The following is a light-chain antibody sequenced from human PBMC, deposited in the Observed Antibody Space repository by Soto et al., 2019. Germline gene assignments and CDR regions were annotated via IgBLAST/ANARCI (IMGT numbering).Light chain of an antibody. CDR2: EVS. CDR3: SSYTSSTTPYV. V-gene: IGLV2-14*01. J-gene: IGLJ1*01. Sequence: QSALTQPASVSGSPGQSITISCTGTSSDVGGYNYVSWFQHHPGKAPKLLIYEVSHRPSGVSNRFSGSKSGNTASLTISGHQAEDEADFHCSSYTSSTTPYVFGTGTKLTVL. CDR1: SSDVGGYNY.